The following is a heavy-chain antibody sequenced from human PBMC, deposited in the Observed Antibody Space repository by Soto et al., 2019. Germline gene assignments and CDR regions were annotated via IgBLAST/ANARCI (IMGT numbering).Heavy chain of an antibody. Sequence: PSETLSLSCAVYGGSFSGYYWSWIRQPPGKGLEWIGEINHSGSTNYNPSLKSRVTTSVDTSKNQFSLKLSSVTAADTAVYYCARGSSRDYYDSSGYRPFDYWGQGTLVTVSS. D-gene: IGHD3-22*01. CDR1: GGSFSGYY. CDR3: ARGSSRDYYDSSGYRPFDY. CDR2: INHSGST. V-gene: IGHV4-34*01. J-gene: IGHJ4*02.